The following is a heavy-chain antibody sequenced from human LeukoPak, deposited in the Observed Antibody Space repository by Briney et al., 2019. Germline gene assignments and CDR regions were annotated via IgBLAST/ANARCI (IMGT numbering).Heavy chain of an antibody. J-gene: IGHJ4*02. CDR2: ISYDGSNK. D-gene: IGHD3-10*01. CDR3: AKVAKYYYGPETYYFFEQ. V-gene: IGHV3-30*04. Sequence: GRSLRLSCAASGFTFSSYAMHWVRQAPGKGLEWVAVISYDGSNKYYADSVKGRFTISRDYAKNSLYLQMNSLRVEDTAVYYCAKVAKYYYGPETYYFFEQWGQGTPVTAFS. CDR1: GFTFSSYA.